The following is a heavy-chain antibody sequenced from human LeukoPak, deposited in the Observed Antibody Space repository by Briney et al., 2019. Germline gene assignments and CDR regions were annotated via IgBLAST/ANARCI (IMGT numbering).Heavy chain of an antibody. Sequence: SETLSLTCTVSGGSISSHYWSWIRQPPGKGLEWIGYIFYDGSTNYNSSLKSRVTISVGTSKTQFSLKLSSVTAADTAVYYCARHKGGSLTFDYWGQGTLVTVSS. D-gene: IGHD1-26*01. CDR2: IFYDGST. CDR3: ARHKGGSLTFDY. V-gene: IGHV4-59*08. J-gene: IGHJ4*02. CDR1: GGSISSHY.